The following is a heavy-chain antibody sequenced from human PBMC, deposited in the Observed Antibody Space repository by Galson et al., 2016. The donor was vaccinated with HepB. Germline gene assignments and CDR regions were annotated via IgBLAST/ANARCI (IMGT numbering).Heavy chain of an antibody. V-gene: IGHV4-59*01. CDR1: GVSISTFY. CDR3: ATHGARGELRI. Sequence: EPLSLTCTVSGVSISTFYWSWIRQPPGKGLEWIGYIHYSGRTHYNPSLKSRVTISVDTSENQFSLNLSPVTAADTAVYYCATHGARGELRIWGQGTLVTVSS. D-gene: IGHD1-26*01. CDR2: IHYSGRT. J-gene: IGHJ4*02.